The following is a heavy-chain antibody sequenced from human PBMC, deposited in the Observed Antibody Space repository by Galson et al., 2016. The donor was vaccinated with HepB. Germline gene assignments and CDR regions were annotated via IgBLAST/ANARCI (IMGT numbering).Heavy chain of an antibody. V-gene: IGHV5-51*01. CDR1: GSRFTHNW. Sequence: QSGAEVKKPGESLKISCEGSGSRFTHNWIAWVRQMPGKGLEWMGIIYPDDSDTLYNPSFRGQVIISVDKSLSTAYLQWTSLKASDTAMYYCASARRFSATYYFDYWAQGTLVTVSS. J-gene: IGHJ4*02. CDR3: ASARRFSATYYFDY. CDR2: IYPDDSDT. D-gene: IGHD3-3*01.